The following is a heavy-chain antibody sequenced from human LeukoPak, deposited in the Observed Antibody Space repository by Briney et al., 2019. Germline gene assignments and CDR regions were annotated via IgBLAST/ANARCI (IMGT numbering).Heavy chain of an antibody. CDR2: IYTSGST. Sequence: SETLSLTCTVSGGSISSYYWSWIRQPAGKGLEWIGRIYTSGSTNYNPSLKSRVTMSVDTSKNQFSLKLSSVTAADTAVYYCARPNTIFGVEDAFDIWGQGTMVTVSS. J-gene: IGHJ3*02. CDR1: GGSISSYY. V-gene: IGHV4-4*07. D-gene: IGHD3-3*01. CDR3: ARPNTIFGVEDAFDI.